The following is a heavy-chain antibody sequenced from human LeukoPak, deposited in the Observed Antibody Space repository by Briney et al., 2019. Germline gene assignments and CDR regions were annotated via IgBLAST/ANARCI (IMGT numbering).Heavy chain of an antibody. V-gene: IGHV1-46*01. D-gene: IGHD4-17*01. CDR3: ARDGGTVTTRGRDYYYYYYMDV. CDR2: INPSGGST. J-gene: IGHJ6*03. Sequence: ASVKVSCKAFGYTFTSNYMHWVRQAPGQGLEWMGIINPSGGSTSYAQKFQGRVTMTRDMSTSTVYMELSSLRSEDTAVYYCARDGGTVTTRGRDYYYYYYMDVWGKGTTVTVSS. CDR1: GYTFTSNY.